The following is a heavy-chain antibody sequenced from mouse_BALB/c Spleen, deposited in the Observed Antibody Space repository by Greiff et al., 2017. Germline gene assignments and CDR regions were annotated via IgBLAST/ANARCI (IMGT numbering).Heavy chain of an antibody. CDR1: GFTFSSYY. D-gene: IGHD2-5*01. Sequence: EVKLVESGGGLVKLGGSLKLSCAASGFTFSSYYMSWVRQTPEKRLELVAAINSNGGSTYYPDTVKGRFTISRDNAKNTLYLQMSSLKSEDTALYDCARHDCSNSRDIDYWGQGTTLTVSS. V-gene: IGHV5-6-2*01. J-gene: IGHJ2*01. CDR3: ARHDCSNSRDIDY. CDR2: INSNGGST.